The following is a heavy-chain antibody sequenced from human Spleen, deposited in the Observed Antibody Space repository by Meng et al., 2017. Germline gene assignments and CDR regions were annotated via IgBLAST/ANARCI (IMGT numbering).Heavy chain of an antibody. D-gene: IGHD4-17*01. V-gene: IGHV4-4*02. J-gene: IGHJ4*02. Sequence: QVQLQESGSGLVKPSGTLSLTCDVFGGSISNDQWWSWVRQPPGKGLEWIGEIYHSGRTNYNPSVKSRVSMSVDKSQNQFSLKLSSVAAADTAVYYCTTLYGDSISWGQGTLVTVSS. CDR1: GGSISNDQW. CDR3: TTLYGDSIS. CDR2: IYHSGRT.